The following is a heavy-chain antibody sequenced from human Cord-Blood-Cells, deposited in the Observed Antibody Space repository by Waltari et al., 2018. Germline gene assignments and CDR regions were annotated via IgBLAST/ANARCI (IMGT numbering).Heavy chain of an antibody. CDR3: ARGPTRPYLGLYQLLHNWFDP. J-gene: IGHJ5*02. Sequence: QVQLQQWGAGLLKPSETLSLTCAVYGGSFSGYYWSWIRQPPGTGLEWIGEINHSGSTNYNPSLKSRVTISVDTSKNQFSLKLSSVTAADTAVYYCARGPTRPYLGLYQLLHNWFDPWGQGTLVTVSS. CDR2: INHSGST. CDR1: GGSFSGYY. D-gene: IGHD2-2*01. V-gene: IGHV4-34*01.